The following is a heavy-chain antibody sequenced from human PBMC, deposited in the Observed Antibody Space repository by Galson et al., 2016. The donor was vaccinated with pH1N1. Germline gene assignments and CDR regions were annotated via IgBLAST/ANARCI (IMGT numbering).Heavy chain of an antibody. J-gene: IGHJ4*02. CDR3: ARGFYYGSGSFWPWDY. D-gene: IGHD3-10*01. CDR1: GYTFNTYA. Sequence: SVKVSCKASGYTFNTYALNWVRQAPGQGLEWMGWINTDTGNPTYAPGFTGRSVFSLDTSVSTAYLQITSLKAEDTAVYYCARGFYYGSGSFWPWDYWGQGTLVTVSS. V-gene: IGHV7-4-1*02. CDR2: INTDTGNP.